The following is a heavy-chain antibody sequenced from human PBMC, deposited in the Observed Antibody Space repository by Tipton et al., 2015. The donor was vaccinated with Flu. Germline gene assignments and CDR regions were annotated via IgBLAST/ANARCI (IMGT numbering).Heavy chain of an antibody. D-gene: IGHD3-22*01. CDR3: AIENYYDNSVFDY. V-gene: IGHV4-59*01. J-gene: IGHJ4*02. Sequence: TLSLTCTVSGGSISIYYWNWIRQAPGKGLEWIGYVNYSGRTNYNPSLKSRVTISADTSKNQFSLNVSSVTAADTAVYYCAIENYYDNSVFDYWGQGTLVTVSS. CDR2: VNYSGRT. CDR1: GGSISIYY.